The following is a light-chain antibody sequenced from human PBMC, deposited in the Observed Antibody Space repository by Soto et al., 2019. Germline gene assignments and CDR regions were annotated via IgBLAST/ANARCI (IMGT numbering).Light chain of an antibody. V-gene: IGKV1-13*02. CDR3: QQFQSYALT. CDR1: RGISSA. J-gene: IGKJ4*01. Sequence: AIQLTQSPSSLSASVGDRVTITCRASRGISSALAWYQHKPGRAPRLLIYDASSLQSGVSSRFSGSGSGTDFTLTISSLQPEDFATYYCQQFQSYALTFGGGTKLEIK. CDR2: DAS.